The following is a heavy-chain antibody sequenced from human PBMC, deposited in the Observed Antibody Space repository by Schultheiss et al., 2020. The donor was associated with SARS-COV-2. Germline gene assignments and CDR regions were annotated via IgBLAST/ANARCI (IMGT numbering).Heavy chain of an antibody. V-gene: IGHV1-46*01. CDR2: INPSGGST. D-gene: IGHD6-6*01. CDR1: GYTFTGYY. CDR3: ARDGSSSAGGFDY. Sequence: ASVKVSCKASGYTFTGYYMDWVRQAPGKWLEWMGIINPSGGSTSYAQKFQGRVTISTDTSTSTAYMELRILRSDQTAVYYCARDGSSSAGGFDYWGQGTLVTVS. J-gene: IGHJ4*02.